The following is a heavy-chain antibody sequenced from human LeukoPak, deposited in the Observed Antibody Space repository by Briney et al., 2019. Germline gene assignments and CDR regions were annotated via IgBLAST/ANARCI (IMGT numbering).Heavy chain of an antibody. V-gene: IGHV1-8*03. CDR3: ARGLVISLPLQTDY. Sequence: GASVKVSCKASGYTFTSYDINWVRQATGQGLEWMGWMNPNSGNTGYAQKFQGRVTITRNTSISTAYMELSSLRSEDTAVYYCARGLVISLPLQTDYWGQGTLVTVSS. CDR2: MNPNSGNT. J-gene: IGHJ4*02. D-gene: IGHD4-23*01. CDR1: GYTFTSYD.